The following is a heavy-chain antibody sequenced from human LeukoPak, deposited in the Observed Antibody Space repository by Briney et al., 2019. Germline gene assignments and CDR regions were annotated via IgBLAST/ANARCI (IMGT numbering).Heavy chain of an antibody. V-gene: IGHV1-8*01. Sequence: ASVKVSCKASGYTFTSYDINWVRQATGQGLEWMGLMNPNSGNTGYAQKFQGRVTMTRNTSISTAYMELSSLRSEDTAVYYCARHHESRYCSSTSCPTGWFDPWGQGTLVTVSS. CDR1: GYTFTSYD. D-gene: IGHD2-2*01. J-gene: IGHJ5*02. CDR3: ARHHESRYCSSTSCPTGWFDP. CDR2: MNPNSGNT.